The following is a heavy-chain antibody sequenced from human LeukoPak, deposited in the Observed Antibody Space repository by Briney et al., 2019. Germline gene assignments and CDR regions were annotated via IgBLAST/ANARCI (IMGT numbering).Heavy chain of an antibody. CDR3: ARGVRFPPAVFGY. J-gene: IGHJ4*02. CDR2: IYHSGST. Sequence: PSETLSLTCTVSGYSISSGYYWGWIRQPPGKGLEWIGSIYHSGSTYYNPSLKSRVTISVDTSKNQFSLKLSSVTAADTAVYYCARGVRFPPAVFGYWGQGTLVTVSS. CDR1: GYSISSGYY. D-gene: IGHD3-3*01. V-gene: IGHV4-38-2*02.